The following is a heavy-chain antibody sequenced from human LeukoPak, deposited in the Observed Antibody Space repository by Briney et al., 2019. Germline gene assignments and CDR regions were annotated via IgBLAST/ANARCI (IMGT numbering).Heavy chain of an antibody. Sequence: GGSLRLSCAAFGFTFSSYSMNWVRQAPGKGLEWVSSISSSSSYIYYADSVKGRFTISRDNAKNSLYLQMNSLRAEDTAVYYCARDKGRDGYRHDAFDIWGQGTMVTVSS. J-gene: IGHJ3*02. CDR3: ARDKGRDGYRHDAFDI. CDR1: GFTFSSYS. V-gene: IGHV3-21*04. D-gene: IGHD5-24*01. CDR2: ISSSSSYI.